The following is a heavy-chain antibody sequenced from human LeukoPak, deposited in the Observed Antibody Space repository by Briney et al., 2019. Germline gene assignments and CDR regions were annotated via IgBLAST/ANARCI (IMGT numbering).Heavy chain of an antibody. Sequence: GGSLRLSCVASGFTFSSYAMSWVRQAPGKGLEWVSAMSGSGGMTYSADSVKGRFTISRDNSEKTLYLQMNSLRAEDTAVYYCATGSGPRGAPPGLFDYWGQGTLVTVSS. V-gene: IGHV3-23*01. CDR2: MSGSGGMT. CDR3: ATGSGPRGAPPGLFDY. CDR1: GFTFSSYA. J-gene: IGHJ4*02. D-gene: IGHD3-10*01.